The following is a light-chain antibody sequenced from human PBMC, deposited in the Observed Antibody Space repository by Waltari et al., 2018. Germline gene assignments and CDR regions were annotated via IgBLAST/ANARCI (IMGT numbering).Light chain of an antibody. CDR3: QQYDSLPLT. CDR2: ATS. J-gene: IGKJ3*01. CDR1: QDITNY. V-gene: IGKV1-33*01. Sequence: DVQMTQSASSLSASIGDRVTITSQARQDITNYLNWYQQKPGKAPNLLIYATSNLESGVPSRFSGSGSGTLFTFTISSLQPEDIATYYCQQYDSLPLTFGPGTTVDV.